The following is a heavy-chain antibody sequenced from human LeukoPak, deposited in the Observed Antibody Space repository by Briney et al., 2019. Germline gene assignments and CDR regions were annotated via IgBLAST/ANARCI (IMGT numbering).Heavy chain of an antibody. D-gene: IGHD3-22*01. CDR3: ARDHYDSSGYYFVSCFDY. J-gene: IGHJ4*02. V-gene: IGHV3-21*01. CDR2: ISTSSSYI. CDR1: GFTFSSNS. Sequence: GGSLRLSCAASGFTFSSNSMNWVRQAPGKGLEWVSSISTSSSYIYYADSLKGRFTISRDNAKNSLYLQMNSLRAEDTAVYYCARDHYDSSGYYFVSCFDYWGQGTLVTVSS.